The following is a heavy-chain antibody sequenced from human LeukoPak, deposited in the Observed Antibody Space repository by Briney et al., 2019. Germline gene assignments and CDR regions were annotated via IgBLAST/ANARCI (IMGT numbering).Heavy chain of an antibody. J-gene: IGHJ3*02. CDR2: IYNSGST. Sequence: SETLSLTCTVSGGSISSYYWSWIRQPPGKGLEWIGYIYNSGSTNYNPSLKSRLTMSIDSSKNQFSLILTSVTAADTAVYYCARVALITIHENDAFDIWGQGTVVTVSS. V-gene: IGHV4-4*08. CDR3: ARVALITIHENDAFDI. D-gene: IGHD3-3*01. CDR1: GGSISSYY.